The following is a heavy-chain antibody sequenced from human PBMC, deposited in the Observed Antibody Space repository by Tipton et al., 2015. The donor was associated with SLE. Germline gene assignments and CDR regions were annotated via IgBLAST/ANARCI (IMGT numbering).Heavy chain of an antibody. V-gene: IGHV4-59*01. Sequence: TLSLTCTVSGGSISNYYWNWIRQPPGKGLEWIGYIYYSGSTNYNPSLKSRVTISVDTSKNQFSLKLSSVTAADTAVYYCARGGSSTWYESYYYYYMDVWGKGTTVTVSS. J-gene: IGHJ6*03. CDR1: GGSISNYY. CDR2: IYYSGST. D-gene: IGHD6-13*01. CDR3: ARGGSSTWYESYYYYYMDV.